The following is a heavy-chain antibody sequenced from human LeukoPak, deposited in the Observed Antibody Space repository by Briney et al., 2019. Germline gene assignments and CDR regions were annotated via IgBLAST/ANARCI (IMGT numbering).Heavy chain of an antibody. CDR1: GYTLTELS. CDR2: FDPEDGET. V-gene: IGHV1-24*01. CDR3: ATAYSSGWLTFDY. J-gene: IGHJ4*02. D-gene: IGHD6-19*01. Sequence: GASVKVSCKVSGYTLTELSMHWVRQAPGKGLEWMGGFDPEDGETIHAQKFQGRVTLTEDTSTDTAYMELSSLRSEDTAVYYCATAYSSGWLTFDYWGQGTLVTVSS.